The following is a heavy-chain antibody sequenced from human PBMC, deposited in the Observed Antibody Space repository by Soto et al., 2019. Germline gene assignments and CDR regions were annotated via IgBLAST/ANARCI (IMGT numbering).Heavy chain of an antibody. Sequence: SETLSLTCTVSGGSVSSGSYXWSWIRQPPGKGLEWIGYIYYSGSTNYNPSLKSRVTISVDTSKNQFSLKLSSVTAADTAVYYCAREVGYCSGGSCHIDYWGQGTLVTVSS. D-gene: IGHD2-15*01. V-gene: IGHV4-61*01. J-gene: IGHJ4*02. CDR1: GGSVSSGSYX. CDR3: AREVGYCSGGSCHIDY. CDR2: IYYSGST.